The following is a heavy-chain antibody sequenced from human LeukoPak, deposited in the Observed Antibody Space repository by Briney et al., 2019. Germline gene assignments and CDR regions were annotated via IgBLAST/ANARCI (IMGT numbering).Heavy chain of an antibody. CDR2: ISAYNGNT. CDR3: ARDQPADSGYDYYYYYGMDV. D-gene: IGHD5-12*01. Sequence: ASVKVSCKASGYTFTSYGISWVRPAPGQGLEWMGWISAYNGNTKYAQKLKGRVTMTTDTSTSTAYMELRSLRSDDTALYYFARDQPADSGYDYYYYYGMDVWGQGTTVSVSS. V-gene: IGHV1-18*01. CDR1: GYTFTSYG. J-gene: IGHJ6*02.